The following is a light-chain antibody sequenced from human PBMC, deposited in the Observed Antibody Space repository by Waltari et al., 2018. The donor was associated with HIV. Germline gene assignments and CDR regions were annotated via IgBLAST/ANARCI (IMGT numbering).Light chain of an antibody. CDR2: EVS. CDR1: RSYAAAYNS. CDR3: SSYTSSSTPYV. V-gene: IGLV2-14*01. J-gene: IGLJ1*01. Sequence: QSALTQPASVSGSPGQSIIISSAAPRSYAAAYNSISSYQQHPGKAPKLMIYEVSNRPSGVSNRFSGSKSGNTASLTISGLQAEDEADYYCSSYTSSSTPYVFGTGTKVTVL.